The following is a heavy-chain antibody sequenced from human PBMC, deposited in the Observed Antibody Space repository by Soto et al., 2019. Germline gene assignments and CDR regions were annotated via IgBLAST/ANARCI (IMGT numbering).Heavy chain of an antibody. Sequence: QLQLQESGSGRVKPSQTLSLTCAVSGGSISSGGYSWSWIRQPPGKGLEWIGYIYHSGCTYYNPSLKSLVTISVDRSKNQFSLKLSSVTAADTAVYYCASGQQLVRNYWGQGTLVTVSS. J-gene: IGHJ4*02. D-gene: IGHD6-13*01. CDR3: ASGQQLVRNY. V-gene: IGHV4-30-2*01. CDR2: IYHSGCT. CDR1: GGSISSGGYS.